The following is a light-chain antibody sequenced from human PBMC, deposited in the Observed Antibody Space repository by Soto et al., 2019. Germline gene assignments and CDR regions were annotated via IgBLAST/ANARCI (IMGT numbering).Light chain of an antibody. J-gene: IGKJ1*01. V-gene: IGKV1-5*03. Sequence: DIQMTQSPSTLSASVGDRVTITCRASQSINTWLACYQLKPGRAPKLLIYKASTLESGVPSRFSGSGSGTEFTLTISSLQPDDFATYYCQQYQTYSQFGQGTKVEIK. CDR2: KAS. CDR1: QSINTW. CDR3: QQYQTYSQ.